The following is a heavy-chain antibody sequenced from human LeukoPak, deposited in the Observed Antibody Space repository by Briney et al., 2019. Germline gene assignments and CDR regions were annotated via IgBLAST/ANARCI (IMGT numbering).Heavy chain of an antibody. CDR1: GFTFSNAW. Sequence: GGSLRLSCAASGFTFSNAWMSWVRQAPGKGLEWVGRIKSKTDGGTTDYAAPVKGRFTISRDDSKNTLYLQMNSLKTEDTAVYYCTTDFAGSPVTMIVVVIEETPAWGQGTLVTVSS. CDR2: IKSKTDGGTT. CDR3: TTDFAGSPVTMIVVVIEETPA. D-gene: IGHD3-22*01. V-gene: IGHV3-15*01. J-gene: IGHJ5*02.